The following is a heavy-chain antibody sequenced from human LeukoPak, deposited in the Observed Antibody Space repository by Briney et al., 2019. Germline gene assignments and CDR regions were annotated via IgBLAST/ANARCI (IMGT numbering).Heavy chain of an antibody. CDR1: GYTFTSYD. V-gene: IGHV1-8*03. CDR3: ARPSYCGGDCYFSEFDY. CDR2: MNPNSGNT. Sequence: ASVKVSCKASGYTFTSYDINWVRQATGQGLEWMGWMNPNSGNTGYAQKFQGRVTITRNTSISTAYMELSSLRSEDTAVYYCARPSYCGGDCYFSEFDYWGQGTLVTVSS. D-gene: IGHD2-21*01. J-gene: IGHJ4*02.